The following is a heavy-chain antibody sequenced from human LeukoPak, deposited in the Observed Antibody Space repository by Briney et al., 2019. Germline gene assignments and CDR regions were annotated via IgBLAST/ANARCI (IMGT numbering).Heavy chain of an antibody. D-gene: IGHD6-6*01. V-gene: IGHV6-1*01. CDR2: TFYRCKRYN. CDR1: GGCVSSNSAA. Sequence: SQTLSLPSSIPGGCVSSNSAAWNWIRPSPSRVLEWLGMTFYRCKRYNDYAASVKSRVTVNPDTSKNQFPLQLNAVTPEDTAMYYGARETSSSTWGFDYWGQGTLVTVSS. J-gene: IGHJ4*02. CDR3: ARETSSSTWGFDY.